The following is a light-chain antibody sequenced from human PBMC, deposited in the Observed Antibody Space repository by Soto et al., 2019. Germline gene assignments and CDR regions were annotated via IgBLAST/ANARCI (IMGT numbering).Light chain of an antibody. CDR1: QGINSW. J-gene: IGKJ4*01. CDR3: QEANSFPLT. CDR2: AAS. Sequence: DIQMTQSPSSVSASVGDRVTITCRASQGINSWLAWYQQKPGKAPKLLIYAASILQSGVPSTFSASGPGTDFTLAITGLQTKDFAIDYYQEANSFPLTFAGGTNVDI. V-gene: IGKV1-12*01.